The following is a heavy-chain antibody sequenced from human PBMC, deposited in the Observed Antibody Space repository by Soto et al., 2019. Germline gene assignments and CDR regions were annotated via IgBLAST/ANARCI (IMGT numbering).Heavy chain of an antibody. CDR1: GLTFSSYA. CDR3: AKDRGSMVRGAYNWFDP. Sequence: GGSLRLSCAASGLTFSSYAMSWVRQAPGKGLEWVSAISGSGGSTYYADSVKGRFTISRDNSTNTLYLQMNSLRAEDTAVYYCAKDRGSMVRGAYNWFDPWGQGTLVTVSS. D-gene: IGHD3-10*01. V-gene: IGHV3-23*01. CDR2: ISGSGGST. J-gene: IGHJ5*02.